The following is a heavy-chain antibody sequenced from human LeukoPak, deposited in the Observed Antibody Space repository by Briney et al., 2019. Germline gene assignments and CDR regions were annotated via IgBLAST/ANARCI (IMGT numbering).Heavy chain of an antibody. D-gene: IGHD6-13*01. CDR1: GFSFCYYD. V-gene: IGHV3-49*04. J-gene: IGHJ4*02. CDR3: TSASGSSWYAVVY. Sequence: GLSLRLSCTASGFSFCYYDMSWVRQAPGRGLEGVGFIRSKAYGGTTEYDASVNGRFTISRDDSKSIAYLKMNSLKTEDTAVYYCTSASGSSWYAVVYWGQGTLVTVSS. CDR2: IRSKAYGGTT.